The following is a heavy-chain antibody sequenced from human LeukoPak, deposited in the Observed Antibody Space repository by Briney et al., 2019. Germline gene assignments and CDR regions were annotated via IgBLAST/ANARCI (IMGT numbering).Heavy chain of an antibody. CDR1: GGSISSYY. J-gene: IGHJ5*02. V-gene: IGHV4-59*01. CDR2: IYYSGST. D-gene: IGHD3-3*01. CDR3: ARMYYDFWSGYYGWFDP. Sequence: PSETPSLTCTVSGGSISSYYWSWIRQPPGKGLEWVGYIYYSGSTNYNPSLKSRGTISVDTSKNQFSLKLSSVTAADTAVYYCARMYYDFWSGYYGWFDPWGQGTLVTVSS.